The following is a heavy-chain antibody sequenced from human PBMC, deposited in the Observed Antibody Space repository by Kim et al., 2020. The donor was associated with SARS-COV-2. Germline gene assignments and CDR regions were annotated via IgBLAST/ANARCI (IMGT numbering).Heavy chain of an antibody. CDR1: GVSISSYY. CDR2: IYYSGSA. J-gene: IGHJ4*02. CDR3: SRGKFAPNY. Sequence: SETLSLTYTVSGVSISSYYWSWIRQPPGKGLEWIGYIYYSGSADYNPSLKSRVTISVDTSKNQFSLKLSSVTAADTAVFYCSRGKFAPNYWGQGTLVTVS. V-gene: IGHV4-59*01.